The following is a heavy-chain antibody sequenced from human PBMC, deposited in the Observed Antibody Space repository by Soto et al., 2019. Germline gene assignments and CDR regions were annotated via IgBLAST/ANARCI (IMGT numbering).Heavy chain of an antibody. CDR3: AKDGQQLGNFHY. Sequence: QVQLVESGGGVVQPGRSLRLSCAASGFTFSSYGMHWVRQAPGKGLEWVAVISYDGSNKYYADSVKGRFTISRDNSKNTLYLQMNSLRAEDPAVYYCAKDGQQLGNFHYWGPGTLVTVSS. J-gene: IGHJ4*02. D-gene: IGHD6-13*01. V-gene: IGHV3-30*18. CDR2: ISYDGSNK. CDR1: GFTFSSYG.